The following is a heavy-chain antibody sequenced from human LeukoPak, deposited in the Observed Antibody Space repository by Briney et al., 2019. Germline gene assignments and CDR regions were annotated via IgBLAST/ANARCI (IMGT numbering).Heavy chain of an antibody. CDR2: IHYSGNT. Sequence: SETMSLTCTVSGGAITSDYWSWVRPPPGKGLDWIGYIHYSGNTNYNPSIKSRVIISIDSSKTQFSLKLRSVTAADTAVYYCARVGTVLDGGYWGQGTLVTVSS. CDR3: ARVGTVLDGGY. V-gene: IGHV4-59*01. CDR1: GGAITSDY. J-gene: IGHJ4*02. D-gene: IGHD1-7*01.